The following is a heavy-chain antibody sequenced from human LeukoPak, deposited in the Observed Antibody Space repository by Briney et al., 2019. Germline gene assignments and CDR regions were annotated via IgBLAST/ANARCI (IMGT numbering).Heavy chain of an antibody. J-gene: IGHJ4*02. V-gene: IGHV4-59*08. CDR2: IYSSGST. Sequence: SSETLSLTCTVSGGSISSYYWSWIRQPPGKGLEWIALIYSSGSTNYNPSLKSRVTISVDTSKNQFSLRLSAVAAADTAVYYCARHSGLLYFDYWGQGNLVTVSS. CDR1: GGSISSYY. D-gene: IGHD3-10*01. CDR3: ARHSGLLYFDY.